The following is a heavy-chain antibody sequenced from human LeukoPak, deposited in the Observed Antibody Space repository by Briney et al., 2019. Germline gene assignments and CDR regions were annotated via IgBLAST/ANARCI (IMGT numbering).Heavy chain of an antibody. V-gene: IGHV4-39*01. CDR2: IYYSGST. CDR1: SGSISSSSYY. Sequence: PSETLSLTCTVSSGSISSSSYYWGWIRQPPGKGLEWIGSIYYSGSTYYNPSLKSRVTISVDTSKNQFSLKLGSVTAADTAVYYCARNASDSGTSYFDYWGQGTLVTVS. CDR3: ARNASDSGTSYFDY. J-gene: IGHJ4*02. D-gene: IGHD1-26*01.